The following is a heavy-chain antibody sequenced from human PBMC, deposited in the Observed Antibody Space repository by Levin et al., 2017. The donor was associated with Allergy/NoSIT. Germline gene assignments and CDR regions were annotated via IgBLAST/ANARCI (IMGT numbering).Heavy chain of an antibody. Sequence: GASVKVSCKASGYTFTGYGISWVRQAPGQGLEWMGWISAYNGDTNYPQKLQGRVTMTTDTSTSTAYMEVRSLRSDDTAVYYCARKPMGEAFDIWGQGTMVSVSS. CDR1: GYTFTGYG. J-gene: IGHJ3*02. D-gene: IGHD3-16*01. V-gene: IGHV1-18*01. CDR3: ARKPMGEAFDI. CDR2: ISAYNGDT.